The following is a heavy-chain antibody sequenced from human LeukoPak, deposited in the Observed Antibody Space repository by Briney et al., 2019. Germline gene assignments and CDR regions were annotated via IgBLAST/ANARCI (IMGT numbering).Heavy chain of an antibody. V-gene: IGHV1-2*02. CDR2: INPINPNSGGGT. CDR1: SFTVHN. J-gene: IGHJ4*02. Sequence: ASVKVSCKHSFTVHNIHWVRQAPSQGLEWVGWINPINPNSGGGTNYAQKFQGRVTMTMDTTISTVYMELSRLTSDDAALYFSVVSVQAAAIPAFDYWGQGTQVTVSP. CDR3: VVSVQAAAIPAFDY. D-gene: IGHD2-21*02.